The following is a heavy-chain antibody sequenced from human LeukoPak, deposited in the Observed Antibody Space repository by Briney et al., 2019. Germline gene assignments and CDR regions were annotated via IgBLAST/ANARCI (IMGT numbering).Heavy chain of an antibody. Sequence: GASVKVSCKASGYTFTGYFIHWVRQAPGQGLERMGWINPNSGDTNYAQKFQGRVSMTRDTSARTAYLEVSSLRSGDAAVYYCARVWDLRERPFDYWGQGTLVTVSS. J-gene: IGHJ4*02. CDR3: ARVWDLRERPFDY. CDR1: GYTFTGYF. D-gene: IGHD3-16*01. CDR2: INPNSGDT. V-gene: IGHV1-2*02.